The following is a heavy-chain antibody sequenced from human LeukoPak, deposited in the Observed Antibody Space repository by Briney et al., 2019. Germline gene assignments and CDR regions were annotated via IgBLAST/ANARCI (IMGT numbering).Heavy chain of an antibody. D-gene: IGHD3-22*01. Sequence: ASVKVSFKVSGYPLTELSMHWVRPAPGKGLEWMGGFDPEDGETIYAQKFQGRVTMTEDTSTDTAYMELSSLRSEDTAVYYCATGNYYDSSGYDLDYWGQGTLVTVSS. CDR1: GYPLTELS. V-gene: IGHV1-24*01. CDR2: FDPEDGET. J-gene: IGHJ4*02. CDR3: ATGNYYDSSGYDLDY.